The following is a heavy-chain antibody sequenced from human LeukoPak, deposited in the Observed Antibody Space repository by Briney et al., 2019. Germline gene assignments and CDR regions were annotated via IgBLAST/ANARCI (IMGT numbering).Heavy chain of an antibody. CDR1: GFTFSSYW. CDR2: IRQDGSEQ. D-gene: IGHD6-13*01. V-gene: IGHV3-7*01. CDR3: ARGIASGIDFFDP. J-gene: IGHJ5*02. Sequence: PGGSLRLSCAASGFTFSSYWTSWVRQAPGKGLEWVANIRQDGSEQYYVDSVRGRFTISRDTAKNSLYLQMNSLRAEDTAVYYCARGIASGIDFFDPWGQGTLVTVSS.